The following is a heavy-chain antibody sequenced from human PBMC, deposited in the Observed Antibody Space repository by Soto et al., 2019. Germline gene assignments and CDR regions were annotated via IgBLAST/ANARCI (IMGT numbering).Heavy chain of an antibody. V-gene: IGHV5-51*01. J-gene: IGHJ3*02. CDR1: GYSFTSYW. CDR3: ARPSFEYDSSGYYYVAVAFDI. CDR2: IYPGDSDT. D-gene: IGHD3-22*01. Sequence: GESLKISCQGSGYSFTSYWIGWVRQMPGKGLEWMGIIYPGDSDTRYSPSFQGQVTISADKSISTAYLQWSSLKASDTAMYYCARPSFEYDSSGYYYVAVAFDIWGQGTMVTVSS.